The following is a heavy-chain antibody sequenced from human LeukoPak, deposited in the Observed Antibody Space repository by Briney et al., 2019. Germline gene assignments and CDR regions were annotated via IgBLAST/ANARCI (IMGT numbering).Heavy chain of an antibody. Sequence: SETLSLTCAVYGGSFSGYYWSWIRQPPGKGLEWIGEINHSGSTNYNPSLKSRVTISVETSKNQFSLKLSSVTAADTAVYYCARVTRRYLSIAAHRAFDIWGQGTMVTVSS. V-gene: IGHV4-34*01. CDR1: GGSFSGYY. D-gene: IGHD6-6*01. J-gene: IGHJ3*02. CDR3: ARVTRRYLSIAAHRAFDI. CDR2: INHSGST.